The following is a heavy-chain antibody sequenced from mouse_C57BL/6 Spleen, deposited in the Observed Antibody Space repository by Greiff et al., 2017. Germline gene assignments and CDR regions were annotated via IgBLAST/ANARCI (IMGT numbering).Heavy chain of an antibody. J-gene: IGHJ3*01. CDR3: AREDGYLAY. Sequence: EVKLMESGGGLVKPGGSLKLSCAASGFTFSDYGMHWVRQAPEKGLEWVAYISSGSSTIYYAATVKGRFTISRDNAKNTLFLQMTSLRSEDTAMYYCAREDGYLAYWGQRILVTVSA. CDR2: ISSGSSTI. V-gene: IGHV5-17*01. CDR1: GFTFSDYG. D-gene: IGHD2-3*01.